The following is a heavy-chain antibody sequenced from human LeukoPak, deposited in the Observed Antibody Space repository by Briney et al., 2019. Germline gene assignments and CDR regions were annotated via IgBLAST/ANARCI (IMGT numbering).Heavy chain of an antibody. Sequence: PSETLSLTCAVYGGSFSGHYWNWVRQPPGKGLEWIGEINQSGSTNYNPALESRVTISVDTSKNQFSLNLSSVTAADTAVYYCASLRYSSSWYWFDPWGQGTLVTVSS. CDR1: GGSFSGHY. CDR2: INQSGST. J-gene: IGHJ5*02. D-gene: IGHD6-13*01. CDR3: ASLRYSSSWYWFDP. V-gene: IGHV4-34*01.